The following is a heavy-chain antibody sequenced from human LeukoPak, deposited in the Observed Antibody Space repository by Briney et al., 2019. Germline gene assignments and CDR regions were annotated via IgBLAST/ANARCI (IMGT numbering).Heavy chain of an antibody. Sequence: PSETLSLTCTVPGGSISSYYWSWIRQPPRRGLGWIGYIYYTGTTNYNPSLKSRVNISVDTSKNQFSLKLSSVTAADTAVYYCARKYSSNWYFDYWGQGTLVTVSS. CDR3: ARKYSSNWYFDY. CDR1: GGSISSYY. V-gene: IGHV4-59*13. J-gene: IGHJ4*02. CDR2: IYYTGTT. D-gene: IGHD6-13*01.